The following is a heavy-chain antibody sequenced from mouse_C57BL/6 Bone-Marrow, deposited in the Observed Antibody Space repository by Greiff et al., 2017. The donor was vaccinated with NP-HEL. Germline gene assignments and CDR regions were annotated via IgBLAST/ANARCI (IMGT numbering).Heavy chain of an antibody. J-gene: IGHJ1*03. Sequence: VQLKQSGPELVKPGASVKMSCKASGYTFTDYNMYWVKQSHGKSLEWIGYINPNNGGTSYNQKFKGKATLTVNKSSSTAYMELRSLTSEDSAVYYCAKGSYWYFDVWGTGTTVTVSS. CDR2: INPNNGGT. V-gene: IGHV1-22*01. CDR3: AKGSYWYFDV. CDR1: GYTFTDYN.